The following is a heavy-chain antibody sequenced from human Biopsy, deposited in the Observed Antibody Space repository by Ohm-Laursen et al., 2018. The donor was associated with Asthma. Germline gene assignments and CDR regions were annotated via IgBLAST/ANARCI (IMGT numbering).Heavy chain of an antibody. J-gene: IGHJ4*02. CDR2: ISFGGTNR. D-gene: IGHD1-26*01. CDR1: GFSFSSYG. CDR3: AKEVFPGWELRRGPDS. V-gene: IGHV3-30*18. Sequence: SLRLSCAASGFSFSSYGMHWVRQAPGKGLDWVAVISFGGTNRNYTDSVKGRFTISRDNSRNTLHLEMNSLRAEDTAVYFCAKEVFPGWELRRGPDSWGQGTLVTVSS.